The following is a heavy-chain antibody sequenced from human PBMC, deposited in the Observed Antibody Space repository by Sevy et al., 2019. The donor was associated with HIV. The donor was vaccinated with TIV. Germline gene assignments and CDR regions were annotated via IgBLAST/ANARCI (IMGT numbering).Heavy chain of an antibody. D-gene: IGHD3-22*01. CDR3: ARLPYYDSSGYFRGYYFDY. J-gene: IGHJ4*02. CDR2: IYYSGST. Sequence: SETLSLTCTVSGGSISSTSYYWGWIRQPPGKGLEWIGNIYYSGSTYYNPSLKSRVTISVDTSKNQFSLKLGSVTAADTAVYYCARLPYYDSSGYFRGYYFDYWGQGTLVTVSS. V-gene: IGHV4-39*01. CDR1: GGSISSTSYY.